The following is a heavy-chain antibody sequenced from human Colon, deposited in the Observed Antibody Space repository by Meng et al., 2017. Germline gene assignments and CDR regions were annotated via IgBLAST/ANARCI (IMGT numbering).Heavy chain of an antibody. CDR1: GASVSVNSY. CDR2: IDHRGSA. V-gene: IGHV4-4*02. D-gene: IGHD4-23*01. CDR3: ARHGGYYQDF. Sequence: QAQLQAAAPGLVTASGTLSLACSVSGASVSVNSYWSWVRQPPGRGLEWIGQIDHRGSAYYRPSLNSRVTMSLDKSRNQFSLRLTSVTAADTAVYYCARHGGYYQDFWGQGTLVTVSS. J-gene: IGHJ4*02.